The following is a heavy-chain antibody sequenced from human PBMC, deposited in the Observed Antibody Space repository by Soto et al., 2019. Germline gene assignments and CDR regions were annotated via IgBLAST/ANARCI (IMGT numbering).Heavy chain of an antibody. CDR1: GFTFSSYW. D-gene: IGHD3-22*01. Sequence: GGSLRLSCAASGFTFSSYWMSWVRQAPGKGLEWVANIKQDGSEKYYVDSVKGRFTISRDNAKNSLYLQMNSLRAEDTAVYYCARVYYYDSSGYYLAYWGQGTLVTVSS. CDR3: ARVYYYDSSGYYLAY. V-gene: IGHV3-7*01. CDR2: IKQDGSEK. J-gene: IGHJ4*02.